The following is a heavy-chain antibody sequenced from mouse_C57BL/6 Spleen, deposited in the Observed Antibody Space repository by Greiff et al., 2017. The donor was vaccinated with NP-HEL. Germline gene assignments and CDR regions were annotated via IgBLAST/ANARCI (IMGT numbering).Heavy chain of an antibody. CDR3: VRHKDYYGSSLMDY. CDR1: GFSFNTYA. V-gene: IGHV10-1*01. D-gene: IGHD1-1*01. CDR2: IRSKSNNYAT. Sequence: GGGLVQPKGSLKLSCAASGFSFNTYAMNWVRQAPGKGLEWVARIRSKSNNYATYYADSVKDRFTISRDDSESMLYLQMNNLKTEDTAMDYCVRHKDYYGSSLMDYWGQGTSVTVSS. J-gene: IGHJ4*01.